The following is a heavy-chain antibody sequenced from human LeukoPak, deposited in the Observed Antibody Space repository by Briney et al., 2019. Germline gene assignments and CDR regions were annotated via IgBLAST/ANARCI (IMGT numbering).Heavy chain of an antibody. D-gene: IGHD4-17*01. V-gene: IGHV3-9*01. CDR2: ISWNSVKT. Sequence: GRPLRLSCAASGFTFSSYGMHWVRQPPGKGLEWVSGISWNSVKTGYADSVRGRFTISRDNAKNSLYLQMNSLRADDTALYFCAKSSDYGDYVAYWGQGTLVTVSS. CDR3: AKSSDYGDYVAY. J-gene: IGHJ4*02. CDR1: GFTFSSYG.